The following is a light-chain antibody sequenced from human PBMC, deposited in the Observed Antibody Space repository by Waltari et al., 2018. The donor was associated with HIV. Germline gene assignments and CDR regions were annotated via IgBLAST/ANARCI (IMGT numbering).Light chain of an antibody. CDR3: CSYAGTYTYVL. J-gene: IGLJ3*02. Sequence: QSALTQPRSVSGSPGQSVTISCTGTSSDVGGYDSVSWYLQHPGKVPKLIIYEVIKLPSGGPDRFSGSKSGNTASLTISGLQTEDEADYFCCSYAGTYTYVLFGGGTKLTVL. V-gene: IGLV2-11*01. CDR1: SSDVGGYDS. CDR2: EVI.